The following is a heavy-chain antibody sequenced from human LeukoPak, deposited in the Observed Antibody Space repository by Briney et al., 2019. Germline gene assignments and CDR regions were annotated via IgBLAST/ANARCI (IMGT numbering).Heavy chain of an antibody. CDR3: ARGQGEILTGYYEFDY. CDR2: MNPNSGNT. CDR1: GYTFTSYD. V-gene: IGHV1-8*01. J-gene: IGHJ4*02. D-gene: IGHD3-9*01. Sequence: GASVKVSCKASGYTFTSYDINWVRQATGQGLEWMGWMNPNSGNTGYAQKSQGRVTMTRNTSISTAYMELSSLRSEDTAVYYCARGQGEILTGYYEFDYWGQGTLVTVSS.